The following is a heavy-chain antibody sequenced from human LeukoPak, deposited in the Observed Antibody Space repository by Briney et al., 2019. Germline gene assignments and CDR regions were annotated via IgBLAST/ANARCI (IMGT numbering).Heavy chain of an antibody. Sequence: SETLSLTCTVSGGSISSYYWSWIRQPPGTGLEWIGYIYYSGSTNYNPSLKSRLTISVDRSKNQFSLKLSSVTAADTAVYYCARNAEYFQYWGQGTLVTVSS. V-gene: IGHV4-59*01. CDR2: IYYSGST. CDR1: GGSISSYY. CDR3: ARNAEYFQY. J-gene: IGHJ1*01.